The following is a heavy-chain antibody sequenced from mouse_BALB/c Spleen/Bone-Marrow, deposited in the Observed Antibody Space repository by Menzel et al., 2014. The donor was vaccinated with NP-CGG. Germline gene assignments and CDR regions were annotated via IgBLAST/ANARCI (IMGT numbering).Heavy chain of an antibody. J-gene: IGHJ1*01. CDR1: GYTFTSYW. V-gene: IGHV1S81*02. D-gene: IGHD1-1*01. CDR3: ARKYYGSSYVWYFDV. CDR2: INPSNGRI. Sequence: QVQLKQSGAELVKPGASAKLSCKASGYTFTSYWMQWVKQRPGQGLEWIGEINPSNGRINYNEKFKSKATLTVDKSSSTAYMQLSSLTSEDSAVYYCARKYYGSSYVWYFDVWGAGTTVTVSS.